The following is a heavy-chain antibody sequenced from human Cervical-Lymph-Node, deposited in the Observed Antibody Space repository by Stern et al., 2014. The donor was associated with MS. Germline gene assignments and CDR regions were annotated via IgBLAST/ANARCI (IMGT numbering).Heavy chain of an antibody. CDR2: IIPMTEIA. J-gene: IGHJ5*01. D-gene: IGHD6-13*01. CDR3: ARGASSWYSDS. CDR1: GDTFSRDA. V-gene: IGHV1-69*01. Sequence: QMQLVQSGAEVKKPGSSVKVSCKAYGDTFSRDAISWVRQAPRQGLEGRVRIIPMTEIANYGQKFQVRVTITADESTSTAYMALIGLTSDDTAFYYCARGASSWYSDSWGQGTLVIVSP.